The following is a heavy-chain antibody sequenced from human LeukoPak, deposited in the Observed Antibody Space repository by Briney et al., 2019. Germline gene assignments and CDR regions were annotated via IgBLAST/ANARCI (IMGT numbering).Heavy chain of an antibody. D-gene: IGHD3-16*01. CDR1: GYTFTGYY. CDR3: APAPERGYYFDY. J-gene: IGHJ4*02. V-gene: IGHV1-2*02. CDR2: INPNSGGT. Sequence: ASLKVSCKASGYTFTGYYMHWVRQAPGQGLEWMGWINPNSGGTNYAQRFQGRVTMTRDTSISTAYMELSRLRSDDTAVYYCAPAPERGYYFDYWGQGTLVTVSS.